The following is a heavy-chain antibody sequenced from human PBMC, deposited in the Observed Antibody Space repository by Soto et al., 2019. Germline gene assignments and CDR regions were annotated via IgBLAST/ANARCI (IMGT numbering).Heavy chain of an antibody. CDR2: IKQDGSEK. D-gene: IGHD2-2*01. CDR1: GFTFSSYW. J-gene: IGHJ6*02. CDR3: ARDLGYCSSTSCRKGRYGMDV. Sequence: GGSLRLSCAASGFTFSSYWMSWVRQAPGKGLEWVANIKQDGSEKYYVDSVKGRFTISRDNSKNTPYLQMNSLRAEDTAVYYCARDLGYCSSTSCRKGRYGMDVWGQGTTVTVSS. V-gene: IGHV3-7*01.